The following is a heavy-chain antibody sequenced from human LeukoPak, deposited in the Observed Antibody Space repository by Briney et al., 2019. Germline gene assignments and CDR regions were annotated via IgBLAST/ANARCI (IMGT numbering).Heavy chain of an antibody. V-gene: IGHV1-18*01. Sequence: ASVTVSFTPSGYTFTHYDICWVRQAPGQGLEWMGRISPYNGDTYYAQKLQGRVTMTTDTSTRTAYLQLESLTSDDTAVYYCARKRGGCYPDWGQGTLVIVSS. CDR1: GYTFTHYD. J-gene: IGHJ4*02. CDR2: ISPYNGDT. CDR3: ARKRGGCYPD. D-gene: IGHD2-15*01.